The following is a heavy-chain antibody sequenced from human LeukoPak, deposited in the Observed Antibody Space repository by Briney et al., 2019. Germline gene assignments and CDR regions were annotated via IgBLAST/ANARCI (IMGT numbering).Heavy chain of an antibody. J-gene: IGHJ4*02. V-gene: IGHV1-2*02. CDR2: INPNSGGT. D-gene: IGHD3-22*01. CDR1: GYTFTGYY. Sequence: ASVKVSCKASGYTFTGYYMHWVRQAPGQGLEWMGWINPNSGGTNYAQKFQGRVTMTRDTSISTAYMELSRLRSDDTAVYYCAREWVYYDSSGGLDYWGQGTLVTVSS. CDR3: AREWVYYDSSGGLDY.